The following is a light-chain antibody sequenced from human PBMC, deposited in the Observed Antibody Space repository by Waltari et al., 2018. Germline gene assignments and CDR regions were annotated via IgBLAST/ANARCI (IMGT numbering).Light chain of an antibody. CDR3: YSTDYTGNYWV. V-gene: IGLV3-10*01. CDR2: EDT. J-gene: IGLJ3*02. Sequence: SYELTQPPSVSVSPGHTARITCPREALPTKYPYWYRQKSGPAPVLVIYEDTKRPSGIPERFSASNSGAVATLTITGAQVEDEADYYCYSTDYTGNYWVFGGGTKLTVL. CDR1: ALPTKY.